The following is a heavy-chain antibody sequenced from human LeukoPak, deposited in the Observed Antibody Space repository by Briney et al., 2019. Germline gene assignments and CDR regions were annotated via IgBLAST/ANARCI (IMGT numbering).Heavy chain of an antibody. D-gene: IGHD6-19*01. CDR1: GFTFSSYT. V-gene: IGHV3-23*01. Sequence: GGSLILSCAASGFTFSSYTMSWVRQAPGKGLEWVSSISGSAYSTYYADSVKGRFTISRDNSKNTLYLQMNSLRAEDTAVYYCAKDPSVAGTAEYFQDWGQGTLVTVSS. J-gene: IGHJ1*01. CDR2: ISGSAYST. CDR3: AKDPSVAGTAEYFQD.